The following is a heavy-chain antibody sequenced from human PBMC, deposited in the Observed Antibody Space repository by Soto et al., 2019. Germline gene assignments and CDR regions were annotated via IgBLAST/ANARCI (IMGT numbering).Heavy chain of an antibody. CDR2: VIPIFGTA. J-gene: IGHJ3*02. Sequence: QVQLVQSGAEVKKPGSSVKVSCKASGGTFSSYAISWVRQAPGQGLEWMGGVIPIFGTANYAQKFQCRVTITADKSTSTAYMELSSLRSEDTAVYYCARVLAQWLERDAFDIWGQGTMVTVSS. CDR3: ARVLAQWLERDAFDI. CDR1: GGTFSSYA. D-gene: IGHD6-19*01. V-gene: IGHV1-69*06.